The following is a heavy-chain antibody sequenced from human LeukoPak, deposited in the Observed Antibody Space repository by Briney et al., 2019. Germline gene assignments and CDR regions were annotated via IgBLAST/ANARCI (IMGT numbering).Heavy chain of an antibody. Sequence: QPGRSLRLSCAASGFTFSSYGMHWVRQAPGKGLEWVAVISYDGSNKYYADSVKGRFTISRDNSKNTLYLQMNSLRAEDTAVYYCEGFLTNFDYWGQGTLVTVSS. J-gene: IGHJ4*02. D-gene: IGHD3-10*01. V-gene: IGHV3-30*03. CDR2: ISYDGSNK. CDR1: GFTFSSYG. CDR3: EGFLTNFDY.